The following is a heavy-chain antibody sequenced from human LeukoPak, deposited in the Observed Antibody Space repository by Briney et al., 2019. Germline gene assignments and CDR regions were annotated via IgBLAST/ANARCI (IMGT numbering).Heavy chain of an antibody. CDR3: VSFYETY. V-gene: IGHV3-74*01. CDR1: GSYW. J-gene: IGHJ4*02. Sequence: SGGSLRLSCAASGSYWMHWVRQAPGKGLVWVSHINSGGSWTSYADSVKGRFTISKDNAKNTVYLLMNNLRAEDTAVYYCVSFYETYWGRGTLVTVSS. D-gene: IGHD2/OR15-2a*01. CDR2: INSGGSWT.